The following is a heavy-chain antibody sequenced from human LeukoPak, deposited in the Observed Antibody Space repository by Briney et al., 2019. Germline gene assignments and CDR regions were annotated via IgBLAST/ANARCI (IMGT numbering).Heavy chain of an antibody. D-gene: IGHD3-16*01. CDR3: ARDRIWDRAFDI. Sequence: GRSLRLSCAASGFTLSSSAMHWVRQAPGKGLEWVAVISYDGTNKYYADSVKGRFTISRDNSKNTLYLQMNSLRAEDTAVYYCARDRIWDRAFDIWGQGTMVTVSS. V-gene: IGHV3-30*01. J-gene: IGHJ3*02. CDR1: GFTLSSSA. CDR2: ISYDGTNK.